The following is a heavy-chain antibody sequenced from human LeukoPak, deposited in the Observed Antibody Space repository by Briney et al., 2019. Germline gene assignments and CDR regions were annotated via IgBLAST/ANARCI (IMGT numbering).Heavy chain of an antibody. CDR1: GVTFSDYY. J-gene: IGHJ4*02. V-gene: IGHV3-11*01. Sequence: PGGALRLSWAASGVTFSDYYMSWLRQATGKGLEWVSYISSSGSTIYYEDSVKGRFTISRDNAKNSLYLQMNSLRAEDTAVYYCARQSRWLLDYWGQGTLVTVSS. D-gene: IGHD3-22*01. CDR3: ARQSRWLLDY. CDR2: ISSSGSTI.